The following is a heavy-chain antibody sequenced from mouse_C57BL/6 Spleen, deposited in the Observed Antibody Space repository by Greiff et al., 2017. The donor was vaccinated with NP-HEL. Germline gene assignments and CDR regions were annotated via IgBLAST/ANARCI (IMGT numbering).Heavy chain of an antibody. J-gene: IGHJ4*01. D-gene: IGHD2-5*01. V-gene: IGHV1-39*01. CDR2: INPNYGTT. CDR3: ARAYYSNYVDAMDY. CDR1: GYSFTDYN. Sequence: EVKLQESGPELVKPGASVKISCKASGYSFTDYNMNWVKQSNGKSLEWIGVINPNYGTTSYNQKFKGKATLTVDQSSSTAYMQLNSLTSEDSAVYYCARAYYSNYVDAMDYWGQGTSVTVSS.